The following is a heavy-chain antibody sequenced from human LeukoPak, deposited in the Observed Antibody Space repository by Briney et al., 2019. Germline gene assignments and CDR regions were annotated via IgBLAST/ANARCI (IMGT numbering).Heavy chain of an antibody. V-gene: IGHV1-2*02. D-gene: IGHD6-19*01. CDR3: ARYSSGWYRDAFDI. J-gene: IGHJ3*02. CDR1: GYTFTGCY. CDR2: INPNSGGT. Sequence: ASVKVSCKASGYTFTGCYMHWVRQAPGQGLEWMGWINPNSGGTNYAQKFQGRVTMTRDTSISTAYMELSRLRSDDTAVYYCARYSSGWYRDAFDIWGQGTMVTVSS.